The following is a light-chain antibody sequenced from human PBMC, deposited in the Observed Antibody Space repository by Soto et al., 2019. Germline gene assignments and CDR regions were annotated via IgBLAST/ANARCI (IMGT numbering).Light chain of an antibody. CDR3: QQYDNWPPWT. CDR2: GAS. Sequence: EKVMTQSPATLSVSPGDRATLSCRSSQSVSTHLAWYQQKPGQAPRLLIYGASTRATGIPARFSGSGSGTEFTLTISSLESEDFAVYYCQQYDNWPPWTFGQGTKVDTK. CDR1: QSVSTH. J-gene: IGKJ1*01. V-gene: IGKV3-15*01.